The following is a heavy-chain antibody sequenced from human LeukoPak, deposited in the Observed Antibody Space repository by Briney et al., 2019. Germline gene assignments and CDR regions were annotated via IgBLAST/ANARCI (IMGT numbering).Heavy chain of an antibody. D-gene: IGHD3-10*01. CDR2: ISSNSLHI. Sequence: GGSLRLSCAASGFTFSSSWMSWVRQAPGKGLEWVSSISSNSLHIFYADSVKGRFTISRDNAKNSLYLQMNNLRAEDTAVYYCVGPDSQFDCWGQGTLVTVSS. CDR1: GFTFSSSW. CDR3: VGPDSQFDC. J-gene: IGHJ4*02. V-gene: IGHV3-21*01.